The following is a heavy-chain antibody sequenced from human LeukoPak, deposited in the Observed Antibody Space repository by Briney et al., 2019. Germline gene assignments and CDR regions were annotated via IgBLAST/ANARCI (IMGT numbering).Heavy chain of an antibody. J-gene: IGHJ4*02. D-gene: IGHD6-19*01. Sequence: PGGSLRLSCAASGFTFSDSDIHWVRQASGKGLEWVGRITTKRSNYATAYTASVKGRFTISRHDSENTAYLRMNSLKTEDTALYYCTTYRSGHYWGQGTLVTVSS. CDR2: ITTKRSNYAT. CDR1: GFTFSDSD. V-gene: IGHV3-73*01. CDR3: TTYRSGHY.